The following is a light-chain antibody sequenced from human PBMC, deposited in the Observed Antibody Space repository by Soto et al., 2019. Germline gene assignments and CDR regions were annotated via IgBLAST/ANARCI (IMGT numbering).Light chain of an antibody. J-gene: IGLJ1*01. CDR3: TSYTSSSTLDV. CDR2: EVS. CDR1: SSDVGGYNY. V-gene: IGLV2-14*01. Sequence: QSVLTQPASVSGSPGESIAISCTGTSSDVGGYNYVSWYQQHPGKAPKLMIYEVSSRPLGVSNRFSGSKSGNTASLTISGLQAEDEADYYCTSYTSSSTLDVFGTGTEVTVL.